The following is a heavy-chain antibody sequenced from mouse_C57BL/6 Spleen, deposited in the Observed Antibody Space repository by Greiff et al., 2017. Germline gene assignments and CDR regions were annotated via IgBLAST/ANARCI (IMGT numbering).Heavy chain of an antibody. CDR3: ARCRESSSGDFDY. D-gene: IGHD1-1*01. V-gene: IGHV1-55*01. CDR2: IYPGSGST. J-gene: IGHJ2*01. Sequence: QVQLQQPGAELVKPGASVKMSCKASGYTFTSYWITWVKQRPGQGLEWIGDIYPGSGSTNYNEKFKGKATLTVDTSSSTAYMQLSSLTSEDSAVYYCARCRESSSGDFDYWGQGTTLTVSS. CDR1: GYTFTSYW.